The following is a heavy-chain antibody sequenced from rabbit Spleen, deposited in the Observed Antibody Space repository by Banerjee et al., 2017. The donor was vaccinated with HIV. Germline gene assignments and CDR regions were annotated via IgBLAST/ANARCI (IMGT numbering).Heavy chain of an antibody. V-gene: IGHV1S45*01. D-gene: IGHD4-1*01. Sequence: QEQLVESGGGLVQPEGSLTLTCTASGFTLSIYWICWVRQAPGKGLEWIACIYVGGGNTYYASWAKGRFTISKTSSTTVDLKMTSLTAADTATYFCARGAYSNGDGYDLWGPGTLVTVS. CDR3: ARGAYSNGDGYDL. CDR1: GFTLSIYW. J-gene: IGHJ2*01. CDR2: IYVGGGNT.